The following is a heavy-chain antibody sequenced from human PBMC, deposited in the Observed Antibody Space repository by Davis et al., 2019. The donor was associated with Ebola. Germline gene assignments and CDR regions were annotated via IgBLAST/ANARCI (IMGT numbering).Heavy chain of an antibody. Sequence: GESLKISCAASGFTLSDYYMSWIRQAPGKGLEWVSSISSNSRATYYADSLKGRFTISRDNAKNSLYLQMNSLRAEDTAVYYCAREELDFWSGSERMSPYYYYYGMDVWGQGTTVTVSS. CDR3: AREELDFWSGSERMSPYYYYYGMDV. D-gene: IGHD3-3*01. CDR1: GFTLSDYY. J-gene: IGHJ6*02. CDR2: ISSNSRAT. V-gene: IGHV3-11*05.